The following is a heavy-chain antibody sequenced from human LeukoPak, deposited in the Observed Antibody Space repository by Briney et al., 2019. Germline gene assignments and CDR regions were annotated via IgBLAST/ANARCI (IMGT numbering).Heavy chain of an antibody. J-gene: IGHJ4*02. V-gene: IGHV3-66*01. CDR1: GFTVSNNY. D-gene: IGHD7-27*01. Sequence: PGGSLRLSCAASGFTVSNNYMSWVRQAPGKGLEWVSVIYSGGSTYYADSVKGRFTISRDNSKNTLYLQMNSLRAEDTAVYYCASPDGIRSTGDPVGYYFDYWGQGTLVTVSS. CDR3: ASPDGIRSTGDPVGYYFDY. CDR2: IYSGGST.